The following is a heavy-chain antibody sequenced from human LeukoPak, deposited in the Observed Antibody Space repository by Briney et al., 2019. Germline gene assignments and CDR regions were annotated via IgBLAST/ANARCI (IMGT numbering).Heavy chain of an antibody. CDR1: GFPFSSYS. CDR2: ISSSSTI. Sequence: GGSLRLSCAASGFPFSSYSMNWVRQAPGKGLEWVSYISSSSTIYYADSVKGRFTISRDNAKNSLYLQMNSLRAEDTAVYYCASIKNSPDYYYGMGVWGQGTTVTVSS. CDR3: ASIKNSPDYYYGMGV. V-gene: IGHV3-48*04. D-gene: IGHD2/OR15-2a*01. J-gene: IGHJ6*02.